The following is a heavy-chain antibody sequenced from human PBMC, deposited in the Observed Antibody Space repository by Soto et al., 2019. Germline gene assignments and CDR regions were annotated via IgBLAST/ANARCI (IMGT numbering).Heavy chain of an antibody. CDR2: IYYSGST. CDR3: ARGSGGDNDNWFDP. Sequence: SETLSLTCTVSGGSISSGAYHWNWIRQHPGKGLEWIGSIYYSGSTYDNPTLKSRVAISVDTSKNQFSLKVMSVTAADAAVYYCARGSGGDNDNWFDPWGQGILVTVSS. CDR1: GGSISSGAYH. D-gene: IGHD4-17*01. J-gene: IGHJ5*02. V-gene: IGHV4-31*03.